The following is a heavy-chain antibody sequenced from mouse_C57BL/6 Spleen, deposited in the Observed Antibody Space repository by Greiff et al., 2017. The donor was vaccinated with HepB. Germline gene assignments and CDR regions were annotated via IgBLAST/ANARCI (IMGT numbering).Heavy chain of an antibody. Sequence: EVQLQQSGPELVKPGASVKISCKASGYTFTDYYMNWVKQSHGKGLEWIGDINPNNGGTSYNQKFKGKATLTVDKSSSTAYMELRSLTSEDSAVYYCARFSYGTDVRYYAMDYWGQGTSVTVSS. CDR3: ARFSYGTDVRYYAMDY. D-gene: IGHD2-1*01. CDR1: GYTFTDYY. CDR2: INPNNGGT. V-gene: IGHV1-26*01. J-gene: IGHJ4*01.